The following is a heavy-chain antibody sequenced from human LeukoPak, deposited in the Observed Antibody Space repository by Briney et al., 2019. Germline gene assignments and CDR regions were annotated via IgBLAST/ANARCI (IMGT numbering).Heavy chain of an antibody. J-gene: IGHJ5*02. CDR2: IIPILGIA. V-gene: IGHV1-69*04. CDR1: GGTFSSYA. Sequence: SVKVSCKASGGTFSSYAISWVRQAPGQGLEWMGRIIPILGIANYAQKFQGRVTITADKSTSTAYMELSSLRSEDTAVYYCARDPIDSSGYYVFDPWGQGTLVTVSS. CDR3: ARDPIDSSGYYVFDP. D-gene: IGHD3-22*01.